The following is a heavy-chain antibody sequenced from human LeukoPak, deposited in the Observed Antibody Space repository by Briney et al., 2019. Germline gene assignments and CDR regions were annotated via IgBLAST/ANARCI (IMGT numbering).Heavy chain of an antibody. D-gene: IGHD3-22*01. CDR1: GFTFSSFG. J-gene: IGHJ1*01. Sequence: GGSLRLSCAASGFTFSSFGMHWVRQAPGKGLEWVAVIWYDGSYKYYADSVKGRFTISRDNSKNTLYLQMNSLRAEDTAVYYCASGYYYDSSGYYYPQYFHHWGQGTLVTVSS. V-gene: IGHV3-33*01. CDR2: IWYDGSYK. CDR3: ASGYYYDSSGYYYPQYFHH.